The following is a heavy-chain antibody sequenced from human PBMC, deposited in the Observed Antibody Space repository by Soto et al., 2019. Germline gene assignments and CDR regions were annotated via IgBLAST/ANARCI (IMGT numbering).Heavy chain of an antibody. Sequence: GSLRLSCAASGFTFSSYAMHWVRQAPGKGLEWVAVTSYDGSSRYYADSVKGRFTISRDNSKNTLYLQMNSLRPEDTAVYYCAGPGRWLQSHVDYWGPGTLVTVSS. J-gene: IGHJ4*02. D-gene: IGHD1-26*01. CDR3: AGPGRWLQSHVDY. CDR2: TSYDGSSR. CDR1: GFTFSSYA. V-gene: IGHV3-30-3*01.